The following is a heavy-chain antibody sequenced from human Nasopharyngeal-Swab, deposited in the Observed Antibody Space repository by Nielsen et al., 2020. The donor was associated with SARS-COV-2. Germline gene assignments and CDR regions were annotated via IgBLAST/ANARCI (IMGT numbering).Heavy chain of an antibody. J-gene: IGHJ5*02. CDR3: ARFLDYYDSSGYSLGWFDP. V-gene: IGHV2-70*01. CDR2: IDWDDDK. Sequence: SGPTLVKPPQTLALTCTFSGFSLSTSGMCVSWIRQPPGKALEWLALIDWDDDKYYSTSLKTRLTISKDTSKNQVVLTMTNMDPVDTATYYCARFLDYYDSSGYSLGWFDPWGQGTLVTVSS. CDR1: GFSLSTSGMC. D-gene: IGHD3-22*01.